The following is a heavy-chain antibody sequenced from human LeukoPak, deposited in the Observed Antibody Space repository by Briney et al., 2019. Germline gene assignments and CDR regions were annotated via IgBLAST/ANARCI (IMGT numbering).Heavy chain of an antibody. Sequence: GGSLRLSCAASRFSGFIFSNAWMSWVRQAPGKGLEWVGRIKSKTDGGTTDYAAPVKGRFTISRDDSKNTLYLQMNSLKTEDTAVYYCTTGVGRSDFDYWGQGTLVTVSS. CDR2: IKSKTDGGTT. CDR3: TTGVGRSDFDY. CDR1: RFSGFIFSNAW. D-gene: IGHD3-10*01. J-gene: IGHJ4*02. V-gene: IGHV3-15*01.